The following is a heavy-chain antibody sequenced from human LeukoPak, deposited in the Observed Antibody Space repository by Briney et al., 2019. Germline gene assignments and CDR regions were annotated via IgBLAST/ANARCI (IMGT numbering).Heavy chain of an antibody. V-gene: IGHV1-2*02. J-gene: IGHJ3*01. Sequence: ASVKVSCKAFGYTFTGHYMHWVRQAPGQGLEWMGWINPNSGGTNYAQKFQGRVAMTRDTSISTAYMELSRLRSDDTAVYYCARGVRYYDFWGGDYIGRAFPAEKDGFDFWGQGTMVTVSS. CDR2: INPNSGGT. CDR3: ARGVRYYDFWGGDYIGRAFPAEKDGFDF. D-gene: IGHD3-3*01. CDR1: GYTFTGHY.